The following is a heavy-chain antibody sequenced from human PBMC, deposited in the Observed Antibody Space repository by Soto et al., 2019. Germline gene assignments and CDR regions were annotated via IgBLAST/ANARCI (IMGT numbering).Heavy chain of an antibody. CDR3: ARDQLYYNDISGRPLNAFDV. V-gene: IGHV3-30*03. J-gene: IGHJ3*01. D-gene: IGHD3-22*01. CDR2: ISFDEKHT. Sequence: GGSLRLSCSTSGFTFSNYGMHWFRQAPGKGLEWLAVISFDEKHTDYVDSVKGRFTISRDNAKNSLYLQMNSLRAEDTAVYYCARDQLYYNDISGRPLNAFDVWGQGTMVTVS. CDR1: GFTFSNYG.